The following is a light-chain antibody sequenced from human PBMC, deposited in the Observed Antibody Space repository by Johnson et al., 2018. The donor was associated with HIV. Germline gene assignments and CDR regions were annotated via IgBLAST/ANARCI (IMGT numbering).Light chain of an antibody. V-gene: IGLV1-51*01. CDR1: SSNIVNIY. J-gene: IGLJ1*01. CDR2: DNH. CDR3: GTWDSSLRGV. Sequence: QSVLTQPPSVSAAPGQKVTISCSASSSNIVNIYISWYQHLLGTAPKLLIYDNHKRPSGIPDRFSGSKSGTSVTLAITGLQTGDEADYYCGTWDSSLRGVFGTGTKVTVL.